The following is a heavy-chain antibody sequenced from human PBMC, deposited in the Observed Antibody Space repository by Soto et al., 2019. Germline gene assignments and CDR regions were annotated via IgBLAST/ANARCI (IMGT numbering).Heavy chain of an antibody. D-gene: IGHD6-19*01. CDR2: ISAYNGNT. V-gene: IGHV1-18*01. CDR1: GYTFTSYG. CDR3: AREDSGWYTFDY. J-gene: IGHJ4*02. Sequence: QVQLVQSGAEVKKPGASVKVSCKASGYTFTSYGISWVRQAPGQGLEWMGWISAYNGNTNYAQKLQGRVTMTTDTTTSTGYMELRRLRSDDTGVYYCAREDSGWYTFDYWGQGTLVTVSS.